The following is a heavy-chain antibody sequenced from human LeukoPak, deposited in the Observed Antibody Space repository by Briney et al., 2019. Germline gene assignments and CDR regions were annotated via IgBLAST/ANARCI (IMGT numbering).Heavy chain of an antibody. V-gene: IGHV4-30-2*05. CDR1: GGSISSGGYS. CDR2: IYHSGST. Sequence: PSETLSLTCAVSGGSISSGGYSWSWIRQPPGKGLEWIGYIYHSGSTYYNPSLKSRVTISVDTSKNQFSLKLSSVTAADTAVYYCASYGYYYDSSGYFEDYWGQGTLVTVSS. D-gene: IGHD3-22*01. CDR3: ASYGYYYDSSGYFEDY. J-gene: IGHJ4*02.